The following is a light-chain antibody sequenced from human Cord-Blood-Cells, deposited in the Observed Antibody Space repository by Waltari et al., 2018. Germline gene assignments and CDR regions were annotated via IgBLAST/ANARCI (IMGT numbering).Light chain of an antibody. CDR2: EGS. J-gene: IGLJ3*02. CDR1: STDVGRYNL. V-gene: IGLV2-23*01. Sequence: QSALTQPASVSGSPGQSITIPCTGTSTDVGRYNLVSRYQQHPGKAPKLMIYEGSKRPSGVSNRFSGSKSGNTASLTISGLQAEDEADYYCCSYAGSSTLWVFGGGTKLTVL. CDR3: CSYAGSSTLWV.